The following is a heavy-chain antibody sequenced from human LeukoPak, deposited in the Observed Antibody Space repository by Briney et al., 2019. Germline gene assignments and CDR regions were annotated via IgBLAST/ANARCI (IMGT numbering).Heavy chain of an antibody. D-gene: IGHD3-22*01. CDR3: ARAPYYYDSSGYYLHYFDY. CDR1: GGSISSYY. Sequence: PSETLSLTCTVSGGSISSYYWSWIRQPPGKGLEWIGYIYYSGSTNYNPSLKSRVTISVDTSKNQFSLKLSSVTAADTAVYYCARAPYYYDSSGYYLHYFDYWGQGTLVTVSS. J-gene: IGHJ4*02. V-gene: IGHV4-59*01. CDR2: IYYSGST.